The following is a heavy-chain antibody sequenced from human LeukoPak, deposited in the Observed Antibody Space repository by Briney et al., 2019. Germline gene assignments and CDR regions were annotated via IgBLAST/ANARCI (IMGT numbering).Heavy chain of an antibody. CDR2: IRYDGSNK. CDR1: GFTFSSYG. Sequence: PGGSLRLFCAASGFTFSSYGMHWVRQAPGKGLEWVAFIRYDGSNKYYADSVKGRFTISRDNAKNSLYLQMNSLRAEDTAVYYCARDTRIHVRGVTQIGWYFDYWGQGTLVTVSS. CDR3: ARDTRIHVRGVTQIGWYFDY. V-gene: IGHV3-30*02. D-gene: IGHD3-10*01. J-gene: IGHJ4*02.